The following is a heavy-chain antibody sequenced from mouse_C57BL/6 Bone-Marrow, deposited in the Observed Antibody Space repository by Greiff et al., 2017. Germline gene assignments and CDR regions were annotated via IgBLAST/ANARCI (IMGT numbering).Heavy chain of an antibody. V-gene: IGHV3-6*01. CDR3: ARRHYDYDAWYFDV. Sequence: EVKLMESGPGLVKPSQSLSLTCSVTAYSITSGYYWNWIRQFPGNKLEWMGYISYDGSNNYNPSLKNRISITRDTSKNQFFLKLNSVTTEDTATYCCARRHYDYDAWYFDVWGTGTTVTVSS. CDR2: ISYDGSN. D-gene: IGHD2-4*01. J-gene: IGHJ1*03. CDR1: AYSITSGYY.